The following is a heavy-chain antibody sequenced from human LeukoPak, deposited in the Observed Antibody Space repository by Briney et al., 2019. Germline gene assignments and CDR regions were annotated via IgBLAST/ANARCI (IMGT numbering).Heavy chain of an antibody. CDR1: GFTFSSYA. Sequence: GGSLRLSCAASGFTFSSYAMSWVRQAPGKGLEWVSSISSSSSYIYYADSVKGRFTISRDNAKNSLYLQMNSLRAEDTAVYYCARAGIAARNAFDIWGQGTMVTVSS. J-gene: IGHJ3*02. CDR2: ISSSSSYI. D-gene: IGHD6-6*01. V-gene: IGHV3-21*01. CDR3: ARAGIAARNAFDI.